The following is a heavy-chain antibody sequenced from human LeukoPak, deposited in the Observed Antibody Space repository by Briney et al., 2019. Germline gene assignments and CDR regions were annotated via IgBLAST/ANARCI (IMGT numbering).Heavy chain of an antibody. Sequence: PGRSLRLSCAASGFTFSSYGMHWVRQAPGKGLEWVAVIWYDGSNKYYADSVKGRFTISRDNSKNTLYLQMNSLRAEDTAVYYRAKDLSGYSGYDLFDYWGQGTLVTVSS. V-gene: IGHV3-33*06. CDR1: GFTFSSYG. D-gene: IGHD5-12*01. J-gene: IGHJ4*02. CDR3: AKDLSGYSGYDLFDY. CDR2: IWYDGSNK.